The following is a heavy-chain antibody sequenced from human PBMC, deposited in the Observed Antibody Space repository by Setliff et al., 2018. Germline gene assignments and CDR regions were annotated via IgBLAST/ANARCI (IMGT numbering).Heavy chain of an antibody. D-gene: IGHD2-15*01. CDR3: SRLVRYCTRTSCQRLSGGEF. V-gene: IGHV1-18*01. Sequence: ASVKVSCKTSGYTFTDYGITWVRQAPGQGLEWMGWISAHTGNTYYTPKLHGRVTLTTDTSTSTAYMELTSLGSDDTAVYYCSRLVRYCTRTSCQRLSGGEFWGQGTLVTVSS. CDR2: ISAHTGNT. CDR1: GYTFTDYG. J-gene: IGHJ4*02.